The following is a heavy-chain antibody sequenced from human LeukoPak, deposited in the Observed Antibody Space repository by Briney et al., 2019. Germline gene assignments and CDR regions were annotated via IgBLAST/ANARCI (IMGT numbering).Heavy chain of an antibody. CDR2: ISYDGSNK. CDR1: GFTFSSYG. Sequence: GGSLRLSCAASGFTFSSYGMHWVRQAPGKWLEWVAVISYDGSNKYYADSVQGRFTISRDNSKNTLYLQMNSLRAEDTAVYFCAKAVYDILTGPFDYWGQGALVTVSS. V-gene: IGHV3-30*18. J-gene: IGHJ4*02. CDR3: AKAVYDILTGPFDY. D-gene: IGHD3-9*01.